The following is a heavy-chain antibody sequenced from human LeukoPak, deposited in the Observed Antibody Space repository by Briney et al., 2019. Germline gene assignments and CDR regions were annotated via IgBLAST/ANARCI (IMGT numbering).Heavy chain of an antibody. Sequence: PGGSLRLSCAASRFTFNNYVMHWVRQAPGKGLEWVSSNTWNSGNIGYADSVKGRFTISRDNAKNSLYLQMNSLRAEDTALYYCAKGLAVAQYYFDYWGQGTLVTVSS. V-gene: IGHV3-9*01. CDR2: NTWNSGNI. D-gene: IGHD6-19*01. CDR1: RFTFNNYV. J-gene: IGHJ4*02. CDR3: AKGLAVAQYYFDY.